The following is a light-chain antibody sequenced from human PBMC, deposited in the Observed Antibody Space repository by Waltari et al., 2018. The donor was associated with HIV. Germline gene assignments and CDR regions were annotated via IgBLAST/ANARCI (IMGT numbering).Light chain of an antibody. J-gene: IGKJ3*01. Sequence: DIQMTQSPSSLSASVGDRLTITCRASQSMSNYLNWFQKKPGRAPKLLIYAASSLHTGVPSRFSGRGSGTDFTLTISSLQPEDFATYYCQQSFTSFFTFGPGTRVDIK. CDR1: QSMSNY. V-gene: IGKV1-39*01. CDR3: QQSFTSFFT. CDR2: AAS.